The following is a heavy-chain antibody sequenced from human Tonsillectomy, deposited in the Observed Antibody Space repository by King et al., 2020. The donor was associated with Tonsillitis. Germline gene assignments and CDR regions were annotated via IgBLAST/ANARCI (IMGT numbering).Heavy chain of an antibody. D-gene: IGHD3-22*01. CDR2: ISFDGKNK. CDR1: GFTFSTYA. J-gene: IGHJ3*02. Sequence: QLVQSGGGVVQPGRSLRLSCAASGFTFSTYAMHWVRRAPGKGLEVVAVISFDGKNKYYADSVKGRFTNSRDNSKNTLYLQMNSLRAEDTAVYYCARLYYYDSSGYQNDASDIWGQGTMVTVSS. V-gene: IGHV3-30*01. CDR3: ARLYYYDSSGYQNDASDI.